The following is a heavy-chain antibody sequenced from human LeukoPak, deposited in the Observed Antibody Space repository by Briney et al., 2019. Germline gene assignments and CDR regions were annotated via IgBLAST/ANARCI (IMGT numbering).Heavy chain of an antibody. D-gene: IGHD6-6*01. V-gene: IGHV4-34*01. CDR1: GVSFSDYY. Sequence: SETLSLTCAVYGVSFSDYYWSWIRQPPGKGLEWIGEINHSRSTNYNPSLKSRVTISVDKSKNQLSLKLSSVTAADTAVYYCARDVGARLPGYWGQGTLVTVSS. CDR2: INHSRST. CDR3: ARDVGARLPGY. J-gene: IGHJ4*02.